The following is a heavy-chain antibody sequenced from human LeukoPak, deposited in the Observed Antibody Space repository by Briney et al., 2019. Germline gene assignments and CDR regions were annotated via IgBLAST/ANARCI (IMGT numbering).Heavy chain of an antibody. Sequence: ASVKVSCKASGGTFSSYAISGVRQAPGQGLEWMGRISPIFGTANYAQKFQGRVTITADKSTSTAYMELSSLRSEDTAVYYCARDRVHWGSPSDKTPIDYWGQGTLVTVSS. J-gene: IGHJ4*02. CDR2: ISPIFGTA. CDR3: ARDRVHWGSPSDKTPIDY. D-gene: IGHD7-27*01. V-gene: IGHV1-69*06. CDR1: GGTFSSYA.